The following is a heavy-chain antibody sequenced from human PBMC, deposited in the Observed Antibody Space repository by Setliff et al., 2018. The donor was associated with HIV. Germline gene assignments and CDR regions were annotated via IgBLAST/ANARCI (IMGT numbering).Heavy chain of an antibody. CDR1: GYTFTSYG. CDR3: ARGHIGGLDY. CDR2: MNPNSGNT. D-gene: IGHD2-15*01. Sequence: GASVKVSCKASGYTFTSYGITWVRRAPGQGLEWMGWMNPNSGNTGYAQKLQGRVTMTRNTSISTAYMELSSLRSEDTAVYYCARGHIGGLDYWGQGTLVTVSS. J-gene: IGHJ4*02. V-gene: IGHV1-8*02.